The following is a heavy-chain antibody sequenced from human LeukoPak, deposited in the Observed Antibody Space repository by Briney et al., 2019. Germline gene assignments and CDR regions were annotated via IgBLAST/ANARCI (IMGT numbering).Heavy chain of an antibody. D-gene: IGHD6-6*01. CDR1: GFTFDNYL. V-gene: IGHV3-23*01. Sequence: GGSLRLSCAASGFTFDNYLMSWVRQSAGKGLEWVSGISDSGSITYYADCVKGRFSPSSDSSKNTIYLQKNSLRAEDTAVYYCAKGRYYTSSPDAFDIWGQGTMVTVSS. J-gene: IGHJ3*02. CDR3: AKGRYYTSSPDAFDI. CDR2: ISDSGSIT.